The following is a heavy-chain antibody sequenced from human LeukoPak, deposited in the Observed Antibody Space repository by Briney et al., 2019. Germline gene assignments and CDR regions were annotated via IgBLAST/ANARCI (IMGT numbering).Heavy chain of an antibody. CDR2: IRYDGSNK. CDR1: GFTFSSYG. Sequence: GGSLRLSCAASGFTFSSYGMHWVRQAPGKGLEWVAFIRYDGSNKYYADSVKGRFTISRDNSKNTLYLQMNSLRAEDTAVYYCAKDTTPPKAGFDPWGQGPPVTVSS. V-gene: IGHV3-30*02. D-gene: IGHD1-14*01. J-gene: IGHJ5*02. CDR3: AKDTTPPKAGFDP.